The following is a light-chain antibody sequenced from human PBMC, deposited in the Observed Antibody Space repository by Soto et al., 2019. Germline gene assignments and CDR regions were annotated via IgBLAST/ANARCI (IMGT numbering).Light chain of an antibody. CDR3: QQYYSSPFT. CDR2: WAS. CDR1: QSVLYSSNNKNY. Sequence: DIVMTQSPDSLAVSLGERATINCKYSQSVLYSSNNKNYLAWYQQKPGQPPKLLIYWASTRESGVPDRFSGSGTGTDFTHTISSLQAEDVALCYCQQYYSSPFTFGPGTKVDIK. J-gene: IGKJ3*01. V-gene: IGKV4-1*01.